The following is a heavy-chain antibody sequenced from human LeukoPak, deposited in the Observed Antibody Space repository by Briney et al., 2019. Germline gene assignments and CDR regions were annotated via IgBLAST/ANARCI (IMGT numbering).Heavy chain of an antibody. Sequence: SETLSLTCAVYGGSFSGYYWSWIRQPPGKGPEWIGEINQSGSTNYNPSLKSRVTISVDTSKNQFSLKLNSMTAADTAVYYCATIQRDHAFDIWGQGTVVTVSS. CDR3: ATIQRDHAFDI. CDR2: INQSGST. CDR1: GGSFSGYY. V-gene: IGHV4-34*01. D-gene: IGHD6-25*01. J-gene: IGHJ3*02.